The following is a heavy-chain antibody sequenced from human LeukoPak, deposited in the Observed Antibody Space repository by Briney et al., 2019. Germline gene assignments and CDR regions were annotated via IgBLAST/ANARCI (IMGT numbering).Heavy chain of an antibody. V-gene: IGHV4-34*01. J-gene: IGHJ6*03. CDR2: INHSGST. Sequence: SETLSLTCAVYGGSFSGYYWSWIRQPPGKGLEWIGEINHSGSTNYNPSLKSRVTISVDTSKNQFSLKLSSVTAADTAVYYCARHQVQARYSGYDRTKNYYYYYYMDVWGKGTTVTVSS. D-gene: IGHD5-12*01. CDR1: GGSFSGYY. CDR3: ARHQVQARYSGYDRTKNYYYYYYMDV.